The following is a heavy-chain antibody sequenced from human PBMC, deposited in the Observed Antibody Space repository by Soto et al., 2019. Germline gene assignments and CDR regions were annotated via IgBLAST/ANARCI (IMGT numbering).Heavy chain of an antibody. CDR2: ISSSSSTI. D-gene: IGHD5-12*01. Sequence: GGSLRLSCAASGFTFSSYSMNWVRQAPGKGLEWVSYISSSSSTIYYADSVKGRFTISRDNAKNSLYLQMNSLRAEDTAVYYCARDGEVAKAPDYFDYWGQGTLVTVSS. V-gene: IGHV3-48*01. J-gene: IGHJ4*02. CDR3: ARDGEVAKAPDYFDY. CDR1: GFTFSSYS.